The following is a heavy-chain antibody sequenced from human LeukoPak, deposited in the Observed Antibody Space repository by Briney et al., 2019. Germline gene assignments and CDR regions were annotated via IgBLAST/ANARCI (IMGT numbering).Heavy chain of an antibody. CDR3: AKGATLGINCFDS. J-gene: IGHJ5*01. Sequence: GGSLRLSCAASGFTFSSYAMSWVRQPPGKGLEWVSAISGSGGSTYYADSVKGRFTISRDDSKNTLYLQMNSLRAEDTAVYFCAKGATLGINCFDSWGQEPWSASP. D-gene: IGHD6-13*01. V-gene: IGHV3-23*01. CDR2: ISGSGGST. CDR1: GFTFSSYA.